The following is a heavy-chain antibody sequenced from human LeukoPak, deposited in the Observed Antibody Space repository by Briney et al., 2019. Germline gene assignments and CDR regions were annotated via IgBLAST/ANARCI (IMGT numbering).Heavy chain of an antibody. J-gene: IGHJ4*02. Sequence: GGPLRLSCSASGFTVSSNYMSWVRQAPGKGLEWVSVIYSGGSTYYADSVKGRFTISRDNSKNTVYLQMNSLRAEDTAVYYCAREYYDSSGYFDYWGQGTLVTVSS. D-gene: IGHD3-22*01. CDR2: IYSGGST. V-gene: IGHV3-53*01. CDR1: GFTVSSNY. CDR3: AREYYDSSGYFDY.